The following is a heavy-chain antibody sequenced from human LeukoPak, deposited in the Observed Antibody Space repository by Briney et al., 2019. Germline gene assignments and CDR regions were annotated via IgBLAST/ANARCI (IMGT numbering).Heavy chain of an antibody. Sequence: GGSLRLSCAASGFTFSSYETNWVRQAPGKGLEWVSYISSSGDIIYYPDSMKGRFTISRDNAKNSLYLQMNSPRAEDTAVYYCASGSLEYYFDYWGQGILVTVSS. CDR1: GFTFSSYE. J-gene: IGHJ4*02. CDR3: ASGSLEYYFDY. CDR2: ISSSGDII. D-gene: IGHD3-3*01. V-gene: IGHV3-48*03.